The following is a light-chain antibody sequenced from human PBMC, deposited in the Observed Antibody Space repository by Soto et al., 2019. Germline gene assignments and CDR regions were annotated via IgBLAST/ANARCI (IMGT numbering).Light chain of an antibody. CDR2: GNS. CDR3: SSYTSSSTLYV. V-gene: IGLV1-40*01. CDR1: SSNIGAGYD. Sequence: SVLTQPPSVSGAPGQRVTISCTGSSSNIGAGYDVHWYQQLPGTAPKLLIYGNSNRPSGVPDRFSGSKSGTSASLAITGLQAEDEADYYCSSYTSSSTLYVFGTGTKVTV. J-gene: IGLJ1*01.